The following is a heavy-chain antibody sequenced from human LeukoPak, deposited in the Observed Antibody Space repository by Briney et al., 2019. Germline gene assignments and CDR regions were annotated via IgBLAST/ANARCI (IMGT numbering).Heavy chain of an antibody. D-gene: IGHD3-10*01. CDR2: INHSGST. J-gene: IGHJ5*02. CDR3: ARGAITMVPWFDP. CDR1: GGSFSGYY. Sequence: SETLSLTCAVYGGSFSGYYWSWIRQPPGKGLEWIGEINHSGSTNYNPSLKSRVTISVDTSKSQFSLKLSSVTAADTAVYYCARGAITMVPWFDPWGQGTLVTVSS. V-gene: IGHV4-34*01.